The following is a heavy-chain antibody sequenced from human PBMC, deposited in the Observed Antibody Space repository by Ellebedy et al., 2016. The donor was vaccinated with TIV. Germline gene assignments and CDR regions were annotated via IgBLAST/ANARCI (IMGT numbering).Heavy chain of an antibody. J-gene: IGHJ4*02. Sequence: GESLKISCVTSGFSFSSYVMHWVRQAPGKGLEWVAVMSYDGNSEYYTEAVKGRFTISRDNSKNTLYLQMNSLRAEDTAVYYCAKDLGFYGSGSHYWGQGTLVTVSS. CDR2: MSYDGNSE. V-gene: IGHV3-30-3*02. CDR1: GFSFSSYV. CDR3: AKDLGFYGSGSHY. D-gene: IGHD3-10*01.